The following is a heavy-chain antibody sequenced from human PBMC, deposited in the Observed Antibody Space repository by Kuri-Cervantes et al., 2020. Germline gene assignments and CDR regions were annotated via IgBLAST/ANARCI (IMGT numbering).Heavy chain of an antibody. CDR1: GFTFSDYY. D-gene: IGHD4-17*01. CDR3: ARDRDYGVYHFYYGMDV. CDR2: ISSSGSTI. J-gene: IGHJ6*02. V-gene: IGHV3-11*04. Sequence: GGSLRLSCAASGFTFSDYYMSWIRQAPGKGLEWVSYISSSGSTIYYADSVKGRFTISRDNAKNSLYLQMNSLRAEDTAVYYCARDRDYGVYHFYYGMDVWGQGTTVTVSS.